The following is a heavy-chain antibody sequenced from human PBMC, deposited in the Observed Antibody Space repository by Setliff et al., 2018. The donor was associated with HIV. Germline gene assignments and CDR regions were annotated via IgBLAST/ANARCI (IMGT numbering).Heavy chain of an antibody. CDR1: GFTFSSYW. Sequence: HPGGSLRLSCAASGFTFSSYWMHWVRQAPGKGLVWVSRINSDGSSTSYADSVKGRFTISRDNAKNTLYLQMNSLRAEDTAVYYCARDRDYGDYFQLYYYYYCMDVWGKGTTVTVSS. D-gene: IGHD4-17*01. V-gene: IGHV3-74*01. J-gene: IGHJ6*03. CDR3: ARDRDYGDYFQLYYYYYCMDV. CDR2: INSDGSST.